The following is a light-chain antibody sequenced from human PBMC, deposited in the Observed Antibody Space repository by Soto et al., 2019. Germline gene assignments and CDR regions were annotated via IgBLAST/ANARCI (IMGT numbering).Light chain of an antibody. CDR2: GAS. CDR1: QSVVSN. V-gene: IGKV3-15*01. J-gene: IGKJ1*01. Sequence: EIVMTQSPATLSVSPGERATLSCRASQSVVSNLAWYQQRPGQAPRLLIFGASKRAPGIPARFSGSGSGKEFTLSISNQQSEDFAVFFCQQYNAWPLTFGQGTQVEIK. CDR3: QQYNAWPLT.